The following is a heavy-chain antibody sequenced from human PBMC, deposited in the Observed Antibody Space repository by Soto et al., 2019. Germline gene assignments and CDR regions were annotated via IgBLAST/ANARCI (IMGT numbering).Heavy chain of an antibody. CDR1: GFSFSSHG. J-gene: IGHJ4*02. D-gene: IGHD3-22*01. CDR2: ISYDGSDR. CDR3: AKDSGNYYDSHDYYLTAPDY. V-gene: IGHV3-30*18. Sequence: QVQLVESGGGVVQPGRSLRLSCAASGFSFSSHGMHWVRQPPGKGLEWVAVISYDGSDRYYADFMKGRFSISRDNSKNTLSLQMKSLRAEDTAVYYCAKDSGNYYDSHDYYLTAPDYWGQGTLVTVSS.